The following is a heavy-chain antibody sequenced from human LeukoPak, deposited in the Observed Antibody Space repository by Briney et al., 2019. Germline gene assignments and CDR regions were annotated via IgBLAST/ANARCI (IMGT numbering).Heavy chain of an antibody. CDR1: GFTFSDYY. CDR2: ISSGGSTM. D-gene: IGHD2-21*01. V-gene: IGHV3-11*04. Sequence: GGSLRLSCAASGFTFSDYYMSWIRQAPGKGLEWISYISSGGSTMYYADSVKGRFTIPRDNAKNSLYLQMNSLRAEDTAVYYCARGGRGGDYAFDIWGQGTMVTVSS. CDR3: ARGGRGGDYAFDI. J-gene: IGHJ3*02.